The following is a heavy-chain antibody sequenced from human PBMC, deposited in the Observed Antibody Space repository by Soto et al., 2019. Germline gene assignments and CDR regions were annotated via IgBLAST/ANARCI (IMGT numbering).Heavy chain of an antibody. V-gene: IGHV2-5*02. Sequence: QITLKESGPTLVKPTQTLTLTCTFSGFSLSRSGVGVGWIRQPPGKALEWLALIYWDDDKRYSPSLKSGLTITRDTSKNQVVLTMTGMDPVDTATYYCAHRVEPNWFDPWGPGTLVTVSS. CDR3: AHRVEPNWFDP. CDR2: IYWDDDK. D-gene: IGHD1-1*01. J-gene: IGHJ5*02. CDR1: GFSLSRSGVG.